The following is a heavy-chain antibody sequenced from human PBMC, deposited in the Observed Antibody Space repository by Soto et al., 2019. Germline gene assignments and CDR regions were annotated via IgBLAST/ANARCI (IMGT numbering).Heavy chain of an antibody. J-gene: IGHJ4*02. V-gene: IGHV2-70*01. D-gene: IGHD3-22*01. CDR2: IDWDDDK. CDR1: GFSLSTSGMC. CDR3: ARNKYYYDSSGYFPAVDFDY. Sequence: SGPTLVNPTQTLTLTCTFSGFSLSTSGMCVSWIRQPPGKALEWLALIDWDDDKYYSTSLKTRLTISKDTSKNQVVLTMTNMDPVDTATYYCARNKYYYDSSGYFPAVDFDYWGQGTLVTVSS.